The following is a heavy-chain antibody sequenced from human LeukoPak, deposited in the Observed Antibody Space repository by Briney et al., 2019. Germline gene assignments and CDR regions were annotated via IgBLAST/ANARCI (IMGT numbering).Heavy chain of an antibody. V-gene: IGHV3-9*01. CDR3: VKADCSSTSCLTDS. D-gene: IGHD2-2*01. J-gene: IGHJ4*02. CDR2: MNWNGVNT. Sequence: GGSLRLSCAASGFTFDDYAMHGVRQGPGKGLEGVSGMNWNGVNTHYADSVKGRFTISRENAQNSLYLQMRSLRPEDTALYYCVKADCSSTSCLTDSWGQGTPVIVSS. CDR1: GFTFDDYA.